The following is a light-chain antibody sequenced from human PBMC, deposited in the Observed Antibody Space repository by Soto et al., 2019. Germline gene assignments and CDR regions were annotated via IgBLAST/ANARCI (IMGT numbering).Light chain of an antibody. J-gene: IGKJ5*01. CDR1: QTVGTY. V-gene: IGKV3-20*01. Sequence: ETVLTQSPGTLSLSPGERATLSCRASQTVGTYLAWYQQKPGQAPRLLVFGASSRATGVPDRFSGSGSGTDFTLTISRLEPEDFAVYYCQQYGSSPPITFGQGTRLEIK. CDR3: QQYGSSPPIT. CDR2: GAS.